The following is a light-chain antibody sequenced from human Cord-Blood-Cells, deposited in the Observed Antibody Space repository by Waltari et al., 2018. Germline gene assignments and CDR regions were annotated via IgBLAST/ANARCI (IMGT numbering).Light chain of an antibody. J-gene: IGKJ5*01. CDR3: QQYGSSIT. CDR2: GAS. Sequence: IVLTQSPGTLSLSPGERATLSCRASQIVSSSYLACYQPKPGQPPSLLIYGASSRATGIPDRFSVSGSGTDFTLTISRLEPEDFAVYYCQQYGSSITFGKGTRLEIK. V-gene: IGKV3-20*01. CDR1: QIVSSSY.